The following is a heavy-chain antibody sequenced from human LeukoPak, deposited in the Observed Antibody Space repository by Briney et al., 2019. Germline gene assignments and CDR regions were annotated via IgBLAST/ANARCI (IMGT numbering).Heavy chain of an antibody. J-gene: IGHJ4*02. D-gene: IGHD2-15*01. CDR1: GFSFSSYS. V-gene: IGHV3-21*04. CDR2: ISFSSSYI. Sequence: GGSLRLSCAASGFSFSSYSMNWVRQAPGKGLEWVSSISFSSSYIYYADSVKGRFTISRDNSKNTVYLQMNSLRAEDTAVYYCAKSGLNRFDYWGQGTLVTVSS. CDR3: AKSGLNRFDY.